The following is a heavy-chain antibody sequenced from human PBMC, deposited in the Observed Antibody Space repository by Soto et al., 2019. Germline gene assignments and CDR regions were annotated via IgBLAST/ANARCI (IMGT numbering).Heavy chain of an antibody. V-gene: IGHV4-59*01. CDR1: GGSISSYY. J-gene: IGHJ4*02. Sequence: PSETLSLTCTVSGGSISSYYWSWIRQPPGKGLEWIGYIYYSGSTNYNPSLKSRVTISVDTYKNQFSLKLSSVTAADTAVYYCARAGLRDGYTLYYFDYWGQVTLVTV. D-gene: IGHD5-12*01. CDR2: IYYSGST. CDR3: ARAGLRDGYTLYYFDY.